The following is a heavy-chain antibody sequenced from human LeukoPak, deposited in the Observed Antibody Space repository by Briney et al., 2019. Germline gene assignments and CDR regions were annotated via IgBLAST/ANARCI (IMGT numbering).Heavy chain of an antibody. CDR1: GFTFSSYA. CDR2: VTNSGDST. CDR3: AKRGGSASKGAFDI. J-gene: IGHJ3*02. V-gene: IGHV3-23*01. D-gene: IGHD5-12*01. Sequence: EGSLRLSCAASGFTFSSYAMSWVRQAPGKGLEWVSGVTNSGDSTYYAASVKGRFTISRDNSESTLYLQMNSLRAEDTAVYYCAKRGGSASKGAFDIWGQGTMVTVSS.